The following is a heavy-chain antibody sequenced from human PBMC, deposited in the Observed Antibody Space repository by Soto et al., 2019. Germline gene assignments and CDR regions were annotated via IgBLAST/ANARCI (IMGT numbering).Heavy chain of an antibody. V-gene: IGHV5-51*01. CDR1: GYSFTSYW. J-gene: IGHJ3*02. Sequence: GESLKISCKGSGYSFTSYWIGWVRQMPGKGLEWMGIIYPGDSDTRYSPSFQGQVTISADKSISTAYLQWSSLKASDTAMYYCARRAYGGNPINLDDAFDIWGQGTMVTVSS. CDR3: ARRAYGGNPINLDDAFDI. CDR2: IYPGDSDT. D-gene: IGHD4-17*01.